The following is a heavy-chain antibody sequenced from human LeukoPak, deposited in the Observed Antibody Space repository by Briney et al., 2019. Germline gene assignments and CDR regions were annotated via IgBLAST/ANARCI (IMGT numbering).Heavy chain of an antibody. CDR3: AKGLAVARYYFDY. V-gene: IGHV3-23*01. Sequence: GSLRLSCAASGFTFSSYAMSWVRQAPGKGLEWVSAISGSGGSTYCADSVKGRFTISRDNSKNTLYLQMNSLRAEDTAVYYCAKGLAVARYYFDYWGQGTLVTVSS. CDR1: GFTFSSYA. J-gene: IGHJ4*02. D-gene: IGHD6-19*01. CDR2: ISGSGGST.